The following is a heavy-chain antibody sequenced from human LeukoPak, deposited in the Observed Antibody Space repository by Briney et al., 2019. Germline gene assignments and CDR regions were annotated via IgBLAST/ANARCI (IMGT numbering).Heavy chain of an antibody. Sequence: VASVTVSCKASGYTFTSYGISWVRQAPGQGLEWMGWISVYNGNTESARKFQGRVTMTTETSTSTAYMELRSLMSDDTAVYYCARPLGTMYYYAMDVWGQGTTVTVSS. V-gene: IGHV1-18*01. J-gene: IGHJ6*02. CDR3: ARPLGTMYYYAMDV. D-gene: IGHD1-1*01. CDR2: ISVYNGNT. CDR1: GYTFTSYG.